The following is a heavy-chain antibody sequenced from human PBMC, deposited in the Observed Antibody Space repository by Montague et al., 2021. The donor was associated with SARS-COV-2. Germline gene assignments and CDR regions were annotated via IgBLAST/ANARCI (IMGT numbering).Heavy chain of an antibody. CDR1: GDSISRSY. V-gene: IGHV4-59*01. J-gene: IGHJ6*02. CDR3: VRADRRDPDTPHLYYYKGMDL. Sequence: SETLSLTCTVSGDSISRSYWYWIWQPPGKGLERMGYVYFSGRSSYNSSPKSRVTISVDTSKNQVSLNLRSVTAAATAVDFCVRADRRDPDTPHLYYYKGMDLWGQGTTVTVSS. D-gene: IGHD2-15*01. CDR2: VYFSGRS.